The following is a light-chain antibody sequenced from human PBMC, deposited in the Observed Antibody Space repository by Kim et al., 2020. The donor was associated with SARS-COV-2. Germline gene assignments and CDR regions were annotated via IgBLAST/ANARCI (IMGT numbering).Light chain of an antibody. Sequence: VSPAESAALFCVASGSVMNVFSWYQHIPGQAPRLLIFGASTRASDFPARFRGSGSGTGFTLTISNLQSEDFGVYYCPHYTVRPPYSFGQGTKLEI. J-gene: IGKJ2*03. CDR3: PHYTVRPPYS. V-gene: IGKV3D-15*01. CDR1: GSVMNV. CDR2: GAS.